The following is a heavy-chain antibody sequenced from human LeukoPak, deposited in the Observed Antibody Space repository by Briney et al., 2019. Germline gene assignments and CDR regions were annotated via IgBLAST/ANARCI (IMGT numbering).Heavy chain of an antibody. J-gene: IGHJ4*02. CDR3: ARRYDFWSGYPPPLDY. Sequence: PSETLSLTCAVFGGSFSGYYWNWIRQPPGKGLEWVGQINPSRNTNYNPSLKSRVTISVDTSKKQFSLKLSSVTAADTAVYYCARRYDFWSGYPPPLDYWGQGTLVTVSS. V-gene: IGHV4-34*01. CDR1: GGSFSGYY. D-gene: IGHD3-3*01. CDR2: INPSRNT.